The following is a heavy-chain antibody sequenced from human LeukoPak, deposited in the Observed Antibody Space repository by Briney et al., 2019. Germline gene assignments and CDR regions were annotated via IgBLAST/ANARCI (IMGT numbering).Heavy chain of an antibody. V-gene: IGHV3-15*01. Sequence: GGSLRLSCAASGFTFTNAWMNWVRQAPGKGLEWVGRIKSKSDGGTTDYAAPVKGRFAISRDDSKNTLYLQMNSLGSEDTAVYYCTTAPKPYGDYVDYRGQGTLVTVSS. D-gene: IGHD4-17*01. CDR2: IKSKSDGGTT. J-gene: IGHJ4*02. CDR3: TTAPKPYGDYVDY. CDR1: GFTFTNAW.